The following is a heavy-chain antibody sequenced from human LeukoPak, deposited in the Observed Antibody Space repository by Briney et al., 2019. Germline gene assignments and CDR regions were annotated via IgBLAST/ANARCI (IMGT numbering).Heavy chain of an antibody. CDR3: ARDSGIGSSSWWIYYYYGMDV. D-gene: IGHD6-13*01. Sequence: ASVKVSRRASGYTFTSYYMHWVRQAPGQGLEWMGIINPSGGSTSYAQKFQGRVTVTRDTSTSTVYMELSSLRSEDTAVYYCARDSGIGSSSWWIYYYYGMDVWGQGTTVTVSS. CDR1: GYTFTSYY. CDR2: INPSGGST. V-gene: IGHV1-46*01. J-gene: IGHJ6*02.